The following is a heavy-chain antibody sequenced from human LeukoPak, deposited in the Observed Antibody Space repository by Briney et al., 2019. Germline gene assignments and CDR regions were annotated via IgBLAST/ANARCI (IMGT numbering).Heavy chain of an antibody. D-gene: IGHD4-17*01. CDR1: GGSFSGYY. CDR2: INHSGST. CDR3: AGTDGTVY. J-gene: IGHJ4*02. Sequence: SETLSLPCTVYGGSFSGYYGSWIRQPPGKGLEWIGEINHSGSTNYNPSLRSRVTISVDTSKNQFSLKLSSVTAADTAVYNCAGTDGTVYWGQAPVVTLSS. V-gene: IGHV4-34*01.